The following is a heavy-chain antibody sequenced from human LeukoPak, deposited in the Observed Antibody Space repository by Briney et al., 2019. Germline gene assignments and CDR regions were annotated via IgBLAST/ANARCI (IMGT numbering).Heavy chain of an antibody. D-gene: IGHD5-18*01. Sequence: ASVKVSCKASGGTFSSYAISWVRQAPGQGLEWMGGIIPIFGTANYAQKFQGRVTITADESTSTAYMELSSLRSEDTAVYYCARELAAMVASYYYYGMDVWGQGTTVTVSS. CDR2: IIPIFGTA. V-gene: IGHV1-69*13. J-gene: IGHJ6*02. CDR1: GGTFSSYA. CDR3: ARELAAMVASYYYYGMDV.